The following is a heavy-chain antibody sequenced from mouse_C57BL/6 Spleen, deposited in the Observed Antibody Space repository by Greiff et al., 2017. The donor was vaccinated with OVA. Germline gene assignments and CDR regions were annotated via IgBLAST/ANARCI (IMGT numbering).Heavy chain of an antibody. J-gene: IGHJ2*01. Sequence: VQLKESGPELVKPGASVKISCKASGYSFTGYYMNWVKQSPEKSLEWIGEINPSTGGTTYNQKFKAKATLTVDKSSSTAYMQLKSLTSEDSAVYYCARMAGDYWGQGTTLTVSS. CDR3: ARMAGDY. V-gene: IGHV1-42*01. CDR2: INPSTGGT. CDR1: GYSFTGYY.